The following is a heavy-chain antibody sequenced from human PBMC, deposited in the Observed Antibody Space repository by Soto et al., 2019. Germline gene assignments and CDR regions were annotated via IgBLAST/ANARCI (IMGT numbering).Heavy chain of an antibody. CDR2: INHSGST. CDR1: GGSFSGYY. J-gene: IGHJ6*02. D-gene: IGHD3-3*01. CDR3: ARGNGVTPYYYYGMDV. Sequence: SETLSLTCAVYGGSFSGYYWSWIRQPPGKGLEWIGEINHSGSTNYNPSLKSRVTISVDTSKNQFSLKLSSVTAADTAVYYCARGNGVTPYYYYGMDVWGQGTTVTVS. V-gene: IGHV4-34*01.